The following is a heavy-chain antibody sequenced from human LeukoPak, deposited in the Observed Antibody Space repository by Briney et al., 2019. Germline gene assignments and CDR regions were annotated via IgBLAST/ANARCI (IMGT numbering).Heavy chain of an antibody. J-gene: IGHJ6*02. Sequence: SQTLSLTCTVSGGSISSGGYYWSWIRQPPGKGLEWIGYIYYSGSTNYNPSLKSRVTISVDTSKNQFSLKLSSVTAADTAVYYCARGIRQRVVDYYYGMDVWGQGTTVTVSS. CDR2: IYYSGST. CDR3: ARGIRQRVVDYYYGMDV. V-gene: IGHV4-61*08. CDR1: GGSISSGGYY. D-gene: IGHD2-15*01.